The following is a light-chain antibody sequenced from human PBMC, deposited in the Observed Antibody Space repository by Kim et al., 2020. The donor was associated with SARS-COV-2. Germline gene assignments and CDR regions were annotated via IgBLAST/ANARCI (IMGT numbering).Light chain of an antibody. CDR1: QSVGDF. Sequence: SLSPGEGATLSCRASQSVGDFLAWYQQRPGQAPRLLSYDVSRRATGIPTRFSGSGSGTDFTLTVSTLESEDFALYYCQRSSWPITFGQGTRLEIK. CDR3: QRSSWPIT. J-gene: IGKJ5*01. CDR2: DVS. V-gene: IGKV3-11*01.